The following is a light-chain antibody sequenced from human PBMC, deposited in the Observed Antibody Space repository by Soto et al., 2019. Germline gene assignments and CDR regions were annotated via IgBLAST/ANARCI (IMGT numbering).Light chain of an antibody. Sequence: EIVLTQSPATLSLSPGERATLSCRASQSVRNDLVWYHQKPGQAPRVLIYSASNRATGIPARFSGSGSGTDFTLTISSLEPEDFAVYYCQQRTKWPPTFGGGTKVEMK. J-gene: IGKJ4*01. CDR1: QSVRND. V-gene: IGKV3-11*01. CDR3: QQRTKWPPT. CDR2: SAS.